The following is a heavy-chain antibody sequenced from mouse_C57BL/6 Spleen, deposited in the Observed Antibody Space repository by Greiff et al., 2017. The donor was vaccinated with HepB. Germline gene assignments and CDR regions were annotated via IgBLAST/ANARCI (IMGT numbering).Heavy chain of an antibody. Sequence: VQGVESGAELVKPGASVKISCKASGYAFSSYWMNWVKQRPGKGLEWIGQIYPGDGDTNYNGKFKGKATLTADKSSSTAYMQLSSLTSEDSAVYFCARGITTALGGDFDYWGQGTTLTVSS. CDR3: ARGITTALGGDFDY. CDR1: GYAFSSYW. CDR2: IYPGDGDT. V-gene: IGHV1-80*01. J-gene: IGHJ2*01. D-gene: IGHD1-1*01.